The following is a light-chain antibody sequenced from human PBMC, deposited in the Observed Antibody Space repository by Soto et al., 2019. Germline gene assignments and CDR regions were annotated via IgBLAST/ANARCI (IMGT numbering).Light chain of an antibody. J-gene: IGKJ1*01. Sequence: DIQMTQSPSSLSASVGDRVTITCRASQNINTYLHWYQQKPGKAPKLLIYAASSLPSGVPSRFSGSGSGTDFTLTISSLQPEDFATYFCQQSYRTWTFGQGTKVEIK. CDR3: QQSYRTWT. CDR1: QNINTY. V-gene: IGKV1-39*01. CDR2: AAS.